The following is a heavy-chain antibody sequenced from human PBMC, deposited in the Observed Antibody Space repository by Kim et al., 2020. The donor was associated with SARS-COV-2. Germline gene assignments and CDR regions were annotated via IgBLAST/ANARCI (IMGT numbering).Heavy chain of an antibody. CDR3: ATCGSWETEYDY. Sequence: SETLSLTCFVSGVSINDYYWTWIRQPAGKGLEWIGRFYSRGNTNYNSSLRSRVTMSVDTSKNQFSLNLSSVTAADTAVYYCATCGSWETEYDYCGQGPL. D-gene: IGHD1-26*01. CDR2: FYSRGNT. J-gene: IGHJ4*02. V-gene: IGHV4-4*07. CDR1: GVSINDYY.